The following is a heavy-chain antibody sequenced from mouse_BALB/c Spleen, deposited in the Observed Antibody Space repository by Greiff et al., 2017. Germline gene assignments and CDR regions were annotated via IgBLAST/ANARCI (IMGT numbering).Heavy chain of an antibody. CDR3: ARQDDNFDY. V-gene: IGHV3-2*02. Sequence: EVKLVESGPGLVKPSQSLSLTCTVTGYSITSDYAWNWIRQFPGNKLEWMGYISYSGSTSYNPSLKSRISITRDTSKNQFFLQLNSVTTEDTATYYCARQDDNFDYWGQGTTRTVSS. J-gene: IGHJ2*01. CDR1: GYSITSDYA. CDR2: ISYSGST. D-gene: IGHD2-3*01.